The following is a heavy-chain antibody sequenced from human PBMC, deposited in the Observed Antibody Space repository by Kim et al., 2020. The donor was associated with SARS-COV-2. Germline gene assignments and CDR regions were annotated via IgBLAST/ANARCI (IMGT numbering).Heavy chain of an antibody. V-gene: IGHV3-23*01. J-gene: IGHJ6*02. Sequence: GGSLRLSCAASGFIFSSYAMSWVRQAPGKGLEWVSTINTRGGSTYYADSVKGRFTISRDDSKHTLYLQMNSLRADDTAVYYCAKHYYYYGMDGWGQGTTVTVSS. CDR2: INTRGGST. CDR3: AKHYYYYGMDG. CDR1: GFIFSSYA.